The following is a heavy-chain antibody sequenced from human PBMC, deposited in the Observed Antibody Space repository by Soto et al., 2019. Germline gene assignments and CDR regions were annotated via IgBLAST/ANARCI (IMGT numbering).Heavy chain of an antibody. CDR3: TTGPVKTIFSDRFYSPLCTNV. J-gene: IGHJ6*02. CDR1: GGSFSGYY. Sequence: SSETVSLTCALYGGSFSGYYWSWIRQPPGKGLECIGEINHSGSTNYNPSLKSRVTISVDTSKHQFSLKLRSVTAADRAVYYCTTGPVKTIFSDRFYSPLCTNVGCQRPTGTVS. D-gene: IGHD2-8*01. CDR2: INHSGST. V-gene: IGHV4-34*01.